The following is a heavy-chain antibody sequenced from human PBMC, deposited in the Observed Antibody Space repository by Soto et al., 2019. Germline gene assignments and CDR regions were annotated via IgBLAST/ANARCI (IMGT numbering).Heavy chain of an antibody. CDR3: ARDLKKAAAKNWFDP. Sequence: VASVKVSCKASGYTFTSYGISWVRQAPGQGLEWMGWISAYNGNTNYAQKLQGRVTMTTDTSTSTAYMELRSLRSDDTAVYYCARDLKKAAAKNWFDPWGQGTLVTVSS. CDR1: GYTFTSYG. CDR2: ISAYNGNT. J-gene: IGHJ5*02. V-gene: IGHV1-18*01. D-gene: IGHD6-13*01.